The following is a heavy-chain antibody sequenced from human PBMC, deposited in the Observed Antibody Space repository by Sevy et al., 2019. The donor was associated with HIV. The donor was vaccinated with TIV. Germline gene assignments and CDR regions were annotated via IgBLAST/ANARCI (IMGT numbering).Heavy chain of an antibody. CDR3: AREGCTRPHDY. V-gene: IGHV3-23*01. J-gene: IGHJ4*02. CDR2: LSFGCSKI. CDR1: GFNFNIYS. Sequence: GESLKISCAVSGFNFNIYSMSWVRQAPGKGLEWVSTLSFGCSKIDYADSVKGRFIISRDDSKNTLYLQMNSLRAEDTAVYSCAREGCTRPHDYWGQGTLVTVSS. D-gene: IGHD2-8*01.